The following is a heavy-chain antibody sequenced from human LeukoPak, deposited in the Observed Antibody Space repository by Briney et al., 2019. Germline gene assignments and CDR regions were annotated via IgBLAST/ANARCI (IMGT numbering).Heavy chain of an antibody. D-gene: IGHD4-17*01. J-gene: IGHJ3*02. CDR2: ISGSGGST. CDR1: GFTFSSYA. V-gene: IGHV3-23*01. CDR3: AKDTMTTVTTWRSLKYQGNDAFDI. Sequence: SGGSLRLSCAASGFTFSSYAMSWVRQAPGKGLEWVSAISGSGGSTYCADSVKGRFTISRDNSKNTLYLQMNSLRAEDTAVYYCAKDTMTTVTTWRSLKYQGNDAFDIWGQGTMVTVSS.